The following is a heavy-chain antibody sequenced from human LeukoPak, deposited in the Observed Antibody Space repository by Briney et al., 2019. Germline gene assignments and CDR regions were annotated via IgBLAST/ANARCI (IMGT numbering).Heavy chain of an antibody. CDR2: ISASGGTA. J-gene: IGHJ6*03. Sequence: PGGSLRLSCAASGVIFTTYAMSWVRQAPGKGLEWMAGISASGGTAYYADSVKGRFTITRDDSKNMLYLPMNSLRAEYTAIYYCANAQLLDYYYSYMDVWSKRTTVTVSS. CDR3: ANAQLLDYYYSYMDV. D-gene: IGHD2-2*01. CDR1: GVIFTTYA. V-gene: IGHV3-23*01.